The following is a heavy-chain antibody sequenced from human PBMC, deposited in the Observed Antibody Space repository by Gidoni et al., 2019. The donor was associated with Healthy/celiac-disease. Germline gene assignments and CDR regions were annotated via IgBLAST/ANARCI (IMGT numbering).Heavy chain of an antibody. V-gene: IGHV4-34*01. J-gene: IGHJ6*02. D-gene: IGHD3-3*01. CDR3: ARARAFATDYDFWSGQYYYGMDV. CDR2: INHSGST. CDR1: GGSFSGYY. Sequence: QVQLQQWGAGLLKPSETLSLTFAVYGGSFSGYYCSWIRPPPGKGLEWIGEINHSGSTNYNPSLKSRVTISVDTSKNQFTLKLSSVTAADTAVYYCARARAFATDYDFWSGQYYYGMDVWGQGTTVTVSS.